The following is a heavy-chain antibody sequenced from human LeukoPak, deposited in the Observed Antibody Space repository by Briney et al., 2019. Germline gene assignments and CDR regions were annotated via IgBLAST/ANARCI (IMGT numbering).Heavy chain of an antibody. CDR1: GGSISSYY. D-gene: IGHD2-2*01. CDR3: ARVRGYCTSTSCHNYYYYGMDV. Sequence: PSETLSITCTVSGGSISSYYWSWIRQPPGKGLEWIGYIYYSGYTNYNPSLKSRVTISVDTSKNQFSLKLSSVTAADTAVYYCARVRGYCTSTSCHNYYYYGMDVWGQGTTVTVSS. J-gene: IGHJ6*02. CDR2: IYYSGYT. V-gene: IGHV4-59*01.